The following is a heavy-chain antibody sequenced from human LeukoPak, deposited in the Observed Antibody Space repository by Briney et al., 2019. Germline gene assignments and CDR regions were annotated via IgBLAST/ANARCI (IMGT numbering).Heavy chain of an antibody. CDR3: AKGSDSSGYFPYDLDY. CDR1: GFTFDDYD. Sequence: GGSVRLSCSASGFTFDDYDMLRVRHAPGKGLEGVSLISGDGCSTYYADSVKGRITISRDNSKNSLYLQMNSLRTEDTALYYCAKGSDSSGYFPYDLDYWGQGTLVTVSS. D-gene: IGHD3-22*01. CDR2: ISGDGCST. J-gene: IGHJ4*02. V-gene: IGHV3-43*02.